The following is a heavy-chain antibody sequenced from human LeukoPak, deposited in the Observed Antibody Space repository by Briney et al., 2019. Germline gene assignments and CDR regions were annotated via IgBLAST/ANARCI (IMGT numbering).Heavy chain of an antibody. D-gene: IGHD6-19*01. CDR1: GYTFTTYD. CDR3: ARDKDMAVPGY. CDR2: MNPNSGDT. J-gene: IGHJ4*02. Sequence: ASVKVSCKASGYTFTTYDINWVRQATGQGLEWMGWMNPNSGDTGFAQKLQGRLTMTRSTSISTAYMELSSLRSEDTAVHYCARDKDMAVPGYWGQGTLVTVSS. V-gene: IGHV1-8*01.